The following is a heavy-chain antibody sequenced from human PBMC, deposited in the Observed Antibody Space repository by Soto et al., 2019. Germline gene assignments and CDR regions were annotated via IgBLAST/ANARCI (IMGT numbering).Heavy chain of an antibody. V-gene: IGHV1-18*01. Sequence: QVQLVQSGAEVKKPGASVKVSCKASGYTFTNYGISWVRQAPGQGLEWMGWISAYNGYTNYAQQLQGRVTMTTDTSTSTAYMELRRLRSDDTDVFYGARDLVHYYDSSGYVYGMDVWGQGTTVTVSS. CDR1: GYTFTNYG. J-gene: IGHJ6*02. CDR3: ARDLVHYYDSSGYVYGMDV. D-gene: IGHD3-22*01. CDR2: ISAYNGYT.